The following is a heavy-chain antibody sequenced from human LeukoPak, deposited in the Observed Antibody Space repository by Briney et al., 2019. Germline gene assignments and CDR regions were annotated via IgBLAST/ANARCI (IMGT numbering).Heavy chain of an antibody. D-gene: IGHD2-2*02. CDR2: MNPNSGNT. CDR3: ARGRAKYCSSTSCYTGRTFDP. Sequence: ASVKVSCKVSGYTFTSYDINWVRQATGQGLEWMGWMNPNSGNTGYAQKFQGRVTMTRNTSISTAYMELSSLRSEDTAVYYCARGRAKYCSSTSCYTGRTFDPWGQGTLVTVSS. V-gene: IGHV1-8*01. CDR1: GYTFTSYD. J-gene: IGHJ5*02.